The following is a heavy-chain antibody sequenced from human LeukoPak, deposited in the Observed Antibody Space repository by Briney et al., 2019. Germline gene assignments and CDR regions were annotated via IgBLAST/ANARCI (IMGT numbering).Heavy chain of an antibody. CDR1: GGSISSSSYY. V-gene: IGHV4-39*02. J-gene: IGHJ4*02. CDR3: AREGSGWLDY. D-gene: IGHD6-19*01. CDR2: IYYSGST. Sequence: SETLSLTCTVSGGSISSSSYYWGWIRQPPGKGLEWIGSIYYSGSTYYNPSLKSRVTISVDTSKNQFSLKLSSVTAADTAVYYRAREGSGWLDYWGQGTLVTVSS.